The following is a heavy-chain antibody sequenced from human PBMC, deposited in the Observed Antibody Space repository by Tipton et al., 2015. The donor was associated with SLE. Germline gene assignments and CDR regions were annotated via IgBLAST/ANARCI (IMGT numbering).Heavy chain of an antibody. V-gene: IGHV4-61*02. CDR1: GGSISSGTYY. Sequence: LRLSCVVSGGSISSGTYYWSWIRQPAGRGLELIGFFYSSGNTNHNPSLNSRVTISVDTSKNQFSLKLSSVTAADTAVYYCAREEMATSFDYWGQGTLVTV. CDR2: FYSSGNT. CDR3: AREEMATSFDY. J-gene: IGHJ4*02. D-gene: IGHD5-24*01.